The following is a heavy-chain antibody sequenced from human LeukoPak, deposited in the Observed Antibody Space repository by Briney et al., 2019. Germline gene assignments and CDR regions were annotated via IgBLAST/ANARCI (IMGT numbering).Heavy chain of an antibody. V-gene: IGHV3-23*01. CDR1: GFTFSSYA. D-gene: IGHD1-26*01. J-gene: IGHJ4*02. Sequence: HPGASLRLSCAASGFTFSSYAMSWVRQAPGKGLEWVSAISGGGGSTYYADSVKGRFTISRDNSKNTLYLQMNSLRAEDTAVYYCAKDVGATRFDYWGQGTLVTVSS. CDR3: AKDVGATRFDY. CDR2: ISGGGGST.